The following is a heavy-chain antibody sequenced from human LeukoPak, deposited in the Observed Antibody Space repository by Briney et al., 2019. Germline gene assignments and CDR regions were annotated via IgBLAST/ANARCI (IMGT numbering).Heavy chain of an antibody. CDR3: ARVGAVAGTHHRDYYYGMDV. V-gene: IGHV4-34*01. CDR1: GFTFSDYY. J-gene: IGHJ6*02. Sequence: GSLRLSCAASGFTFSDYYMSWIRQPPGKGLEWIGEINHSGSTNYNPSLKSRVTISVDTSKNQFSLKLSSVTAADTAVYYCARVGAVAGTHHRDYYYGMDVWGQGTTVTASS. CDR2: INHSGST. D-gene: IGHD6-19*01.